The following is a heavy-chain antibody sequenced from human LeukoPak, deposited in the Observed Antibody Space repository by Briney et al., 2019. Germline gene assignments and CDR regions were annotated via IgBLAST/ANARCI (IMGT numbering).Heavy chain of an antibody. CDR1: GFSLSSYW. Sequence: GGSLRLSCAASGFSLSSYWMSWVRQAPGKGLEWVANIKQDGSEKYYVDSVKGRFTISRDNAKNSLYLQMNSLRAEDTAVYYCARGEDLMTYGASETHFDYWGQGTLVTVSS. J-gene: IGHJ4*02. D-gene: IGHD4-17*01. V-gene: IGHV3-7*01. CDR3: ARGEDLMTYGASETHFDY. CDR2: IKQDGSEK.